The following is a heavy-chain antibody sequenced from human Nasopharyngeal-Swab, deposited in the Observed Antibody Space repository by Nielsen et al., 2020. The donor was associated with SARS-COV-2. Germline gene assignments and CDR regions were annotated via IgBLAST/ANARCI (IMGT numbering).Heavy chain of an antibody. Sequence: GGSLRLSCAASGVIFSDYYMTWIRQAPGKGPEWVSNISSSGTTKYYADSVKGRFTISRDNAKNSLFLQMNSLRAEDTAVYYCARSPDVFDIWGQGTMVTVSS. V-gene: IGHV3-11*04. CDR3: ARSPDVFDI. CDR2: ISSSGTTK. J-gene: IGHJ3*02. CDR1: GVIFSDYY.